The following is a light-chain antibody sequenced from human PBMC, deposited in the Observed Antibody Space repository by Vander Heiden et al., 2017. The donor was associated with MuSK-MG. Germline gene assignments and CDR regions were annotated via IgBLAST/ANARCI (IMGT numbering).Light chain of an antibody. V-gene: IGKV4-1*01. CDR3: HEESCTPFT. J-gene: IGKJ3*01. CDR1: QSVLYSSNNKNY. CDR2: WAS. Sequence: DIVMTQSPDSLAVSLGERATINCKSSQSVLYSSNNKNYLAWYQQKAGQPPKLLIYWASTRESGVPDRFSGSGSGTDFTLTIRSLQAEDVAVYYCHEESCTPFTFGPGTKVEIK.